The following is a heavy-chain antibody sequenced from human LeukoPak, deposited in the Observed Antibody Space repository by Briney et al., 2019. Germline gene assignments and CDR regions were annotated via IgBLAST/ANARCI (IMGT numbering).Heavy chain of an antibody. CDR1: GGSFIGYY. Sequence: PSETLSLTCAVYGGSFIGYYWSWIRQPPGKGLEWIGEINHSGSTNYNPSLKSRVTISVDTSKNQFSLKLSSVTAADTAVYYCARGVGYCSSTSCYGGDYWGQGTLVTVSS. V-gene: IGHV4-34*01. CDR3: ARGVGYCSSTSCYGGDY. CDR2: INHSGST. J-gene: IGHJ4*02. D-gene: IGHD2-2*01.